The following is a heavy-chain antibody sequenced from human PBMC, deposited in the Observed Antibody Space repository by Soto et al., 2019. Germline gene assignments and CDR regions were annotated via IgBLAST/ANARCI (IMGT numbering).Heavy chain of an antibody. CDR3: ARDRGALGP. Sequence: EVQLVESGGGLVQPGGSLRLSCAASGFTFTGYWMSWVRQAPGKGLEWVANTNEDGREKFYVDSVKGRFTISRDNAKNSLDLQTNSLRAEDTAVYYCARDRGALGPWGQGTLVTVSS. CDR2: TNEDGREK. CDR1: GFTFTGYW. J-gene: IGHJ5*02. V-gene: IGHV3-7*01. D-gene: IGHD3-16*01.